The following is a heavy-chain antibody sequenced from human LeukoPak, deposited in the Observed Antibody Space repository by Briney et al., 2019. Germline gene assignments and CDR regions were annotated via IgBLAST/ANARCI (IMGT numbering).Heavy chain of an antibody. D-gene: IGHD6-6*01. J-gene: IGHJ3*02. Sequence: GGSLRLSCAASGFTFSSYWMHWVRQAPGKGLVWVSAISGSGGSTYYADSVKGRFTISRDNSKNTLYLQMNSLRAEDTAVYYCAKAIAARGKGYDAFDIWGQGTMVTVSS. CDR3: AKAIAARGKGYDAFDI. V-gene: IGHV3-23*01. CDR2: ISGSGGST. CDR1: GFTFSSYW.